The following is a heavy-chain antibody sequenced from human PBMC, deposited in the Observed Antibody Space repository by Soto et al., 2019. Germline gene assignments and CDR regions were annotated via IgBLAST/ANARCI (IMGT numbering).Heavy chain of an antibody. J-gene: IGHJ5*02. V-gene: IGHV4-31*03. Sequence: SETLSLTCTVSGGSISSGGYYWSWIRQHPGKGLEWIGYIYYSGSTYYNPSLKSRVTISVDTSKNQFSLKLSSVTAADTAVYYCARYQVFDVVGTNWFDPWGQGTLVTVSS. D-gene: IGHD3-10*01. CDR3: ARYQVFDVVGTNWFDP. CDR1: GGSISSGGYY. CDR2: IYYSGST.